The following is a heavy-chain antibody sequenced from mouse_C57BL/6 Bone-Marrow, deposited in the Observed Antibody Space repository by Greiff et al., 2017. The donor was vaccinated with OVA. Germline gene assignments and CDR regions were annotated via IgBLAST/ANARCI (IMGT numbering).Heavy chain of an antibody. V-gene: IGHV1-26*01. D-gene: IGHD2-4*01. Sequence: SGYTFTDYYMNWVKQSHGKSLEWIGDINPNNGGTSYNQKFKGKATLTVDKSSSTAYMELRSLTSEDSAVYYWAREGDYDEGHWYFEVWGTGTTVTVSS. CDR3: AREGDYDEGHWYFEV. CDR1: GYTFTDYY. CDR2: INPNNGGT. J-gene: IGHJ1*03.